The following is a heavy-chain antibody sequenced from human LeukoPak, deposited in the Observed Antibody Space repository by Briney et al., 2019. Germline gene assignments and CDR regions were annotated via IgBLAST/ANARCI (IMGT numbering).Heavy chain of an antibody. V-gene: IGHV3-53*01. Sequence: GGSLRLSCAASGFTVSSNYVSWVRQAPGKGLEWVSVIYSGGNTYYTDSVKGRFTISRDNSKNTLYLQMNSLRAEDTAVYYCARPRDAFDIWGQGTMVTVSS. CDR2: IYSGGNT. J-gene: IGHJ3*02. CDR3: ARPRDAFDI. CDR1: GFTVSSNY.